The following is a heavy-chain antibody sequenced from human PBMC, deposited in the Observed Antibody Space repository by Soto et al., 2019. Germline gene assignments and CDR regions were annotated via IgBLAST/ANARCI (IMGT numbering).Heavy chain of an antibody. D-gene: IGHD2-15*01. J-gene: IGHJ4*02. CDR2: ISGSGGST. V-gene: IGHV3-23*01. CDR1: GFTFSSYA. Sequence: EVQLLESGGGLVQPGGSLRLSCAASGFTFSSYAMSWVRQAPGKGLEWVSAISGSGGSTYYADSVKGRFTSSRDNSKNTLYLQMNSLRAEDTAVYYCAKPPIVVVVAATSYYFDYWGQGTLVTVSS. CDR3: AKPPIVVVVAATSYYFDY.